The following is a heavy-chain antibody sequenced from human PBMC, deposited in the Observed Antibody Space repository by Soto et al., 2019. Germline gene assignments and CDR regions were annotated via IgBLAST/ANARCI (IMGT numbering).Heavy chain of an antibody. D-gene: IGHD1-26*01. CDR1: GFIFDNYE. CDR3: ANEATNIKNFDY. V-gene: IGHV3-48*03. J-gene: IGHJ4*02. Sequence: GSLRLSCAASGFIFDNYEMNWVRQAPGKGLEWVSYISSSGSATYYAGSVKGRFTISRDNAKNSLYLQMNSLRAEDTAVYYCANEATNIKNFDYWGQGAPVTVSS. CDR2: ISSSGSAT.